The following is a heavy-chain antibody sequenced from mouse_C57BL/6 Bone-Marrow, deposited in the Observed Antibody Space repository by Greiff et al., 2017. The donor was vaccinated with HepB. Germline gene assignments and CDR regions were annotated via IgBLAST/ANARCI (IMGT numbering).Heavy chain of an antibody. CDR3: AREPIYYDYDYAMDY. CDR1: GYSITSGYY. D-gene: IGHD2-4*01. V-gene: IGHV3-6*01. CDR2: ISYDGSN. J-gene: IGHJ4*01. Sequence: EVQLQQSGPGLVKPSQSLSLTCSVTGYSITSGYYWNWIRQFPGNKLEWMGYISYDGSNNYNPSLKNRISITRDTSKNQFFLKLNSVTTEDTATYYCAREPIYYDYDYAMDYWGQGTSVTVSS.